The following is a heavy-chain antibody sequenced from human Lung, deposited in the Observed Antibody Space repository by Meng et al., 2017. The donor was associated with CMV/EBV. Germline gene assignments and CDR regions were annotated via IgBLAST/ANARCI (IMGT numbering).Heavy chain of an antibody. Sequence: QGRLVKSGAEVKKPGASVEVSCKASGYTFTTYGITWVRQAPGQGLEWMGWISTYNGKTDYAQKLQGRVTMTPDTSTSTAYMELRSLKSDDTAVYYCARLVYCGGACYSALDYWGQGTLVTVS. V-gene: IGHV1-18*01. CDR3: ARLVYCGGACYSALDY. J-gene: IGHJ4*02. D-gene: IGHD2-21*02. CDR1: GYTFTTYG. CDR2: ISTYNGKT.